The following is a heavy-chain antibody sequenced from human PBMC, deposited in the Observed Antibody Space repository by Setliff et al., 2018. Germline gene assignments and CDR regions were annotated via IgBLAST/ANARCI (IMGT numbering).Heavy chain of an antibody. J-gene: IGHJ4*02. CDR3: SRLVRYCTTTTCQRASGAEF. Sequence: GASVKVSCKTSGYTFTNYGITWVRQAPGQGLEWMGWINNYSFKTNYPQKFLGRVTVTTDTSTGTAYMELRSLTSDDTAVYYCSRLVRYCTTTTCQRASGAEFWGQGTLVTVSS. CDR2: INNYSFKT. V-gene: IGHV1-18*01. D-gene: IGHD2-8*01. CDR1: GYTFTNYG.